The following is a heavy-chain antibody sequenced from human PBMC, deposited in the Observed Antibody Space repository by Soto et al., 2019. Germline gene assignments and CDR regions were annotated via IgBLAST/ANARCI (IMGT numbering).Heavy chain of an antibody. Sequence: GGSLRLSCAASGFTFSSYAMSWVRQAPGKRLEWVSAISGSGGSTYYADSVKCRFTISRDNSKNTLYLQMNSLRAEDTAVYYCAKGTPNRGYSGYDYPSEFDYWGQGTLVTVSS. J-gene: IGHJ4*02. CDR2: ISGSGGST. D-gene: IGHD5-12*01. CDR3: AKGTPNRGYSGYDYPSEFDY. V-gene: IGHV3-23*01. CDR1: GFTFSSYA.